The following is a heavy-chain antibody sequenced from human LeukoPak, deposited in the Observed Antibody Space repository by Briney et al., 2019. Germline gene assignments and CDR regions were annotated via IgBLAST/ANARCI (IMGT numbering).Heavy chain of an antibody. CDR3: ARGGKGVRITMVRGALGYYMDV. CDR1: GGSISSYY. Sequence: PSETLSLTCTVSGGSISSYYWSWIRQPPGKGLEWIGYIYTSGSTNYNPSLKSRVTISVDTSKNQFSLKLSSVTAADTAVYYCARGGKGVRITMVRGALGYYMDVWGKGTTVTVSS. D-gene: IGHD3-10*01. J-gene: IGHJ6*03. CDR2: IYTSGST. V-gene: IGHV4-4*09.